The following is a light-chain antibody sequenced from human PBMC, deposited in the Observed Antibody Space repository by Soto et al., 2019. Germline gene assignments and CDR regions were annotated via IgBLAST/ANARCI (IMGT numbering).Light chain of an antibody. Sequence: IWFTKSPSTLSLSPGERSTLSCMASQSVSSYLAWYQQKPGQAPRLLIYYISTRATGIPARFSGSGSGTEFTLTINSLQSEDSAVYYCQQHNQWTLTFGQGTRLEI. V-gene: IGKV3-11*01. CDR2: YIS. CDR1: QSVSSY. J-gene: IGKJ5*01. CDR3: QQHNQWTLT.